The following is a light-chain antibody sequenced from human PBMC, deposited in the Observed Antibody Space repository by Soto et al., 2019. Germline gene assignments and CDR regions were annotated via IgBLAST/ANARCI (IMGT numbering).Light chain of an antibody. CDR1: QSVSSSH. Sequence: ERVLMQVAATLFLYPGERATLSCRAGQSVSSSHLAWYQQKPGQAPRLLIYGASSRATGIPDRFSGSGSGTDFILTIRRLEPEDFVVYYCQQYGSSPWTFGQGTKVDIK. J-gene: IGKJ1*01. V-gene: IGKV3-20*01. CDR3: QQYGSSPWT. CDR2: GAS.